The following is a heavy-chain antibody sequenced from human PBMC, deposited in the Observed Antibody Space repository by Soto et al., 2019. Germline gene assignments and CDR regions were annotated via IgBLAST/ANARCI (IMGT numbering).Heavy chain of an antibody. V-gene: IGHV3-23*01. J-gene: IGHJ4*02. D-gene: IGHD3-10*01. Sequence: GGSLRLSCAASGFPFSSYAMSWVRQAPGKGLEWVPVISGSGGSTYYADSVKGRFTISRDNSKNTLYLQMNSLRAEDTAVYYSAKQRTRGVIDYWGQGTLVTVSS. CDR2: ISGSGGST. CDR3: AKQRTRGVIDY. CDR1: GFPFSSYA.